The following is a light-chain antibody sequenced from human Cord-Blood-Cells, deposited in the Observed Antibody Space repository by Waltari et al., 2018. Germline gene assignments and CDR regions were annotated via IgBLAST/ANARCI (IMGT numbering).Light chain of an antibody. Sequence: EIVLTQSPATLSLSPGERVTLSCRASQSVSSYLAWYQQKPGQAPRLLIYDASNRATGIQARFSGSGSGTDFTLTISSLEPEDFAVYYCQQRSNWPLTFGGGTKVEIK. V-gene: IGKV3-11*01. J-gene: IGKJ4*01. CDR3: QQRSNWPLT. CDR1: QSVSSY. CDR2: DAS.